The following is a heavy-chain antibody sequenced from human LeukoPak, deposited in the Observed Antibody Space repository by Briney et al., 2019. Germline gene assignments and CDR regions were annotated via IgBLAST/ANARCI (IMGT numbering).Heavy chain of an antibody. V-gene: IGHV4-59*08. CDR2: TYYSGTT. J-gene: IGHJ4*02. CDR1: GSSMSSYY. Sequence: SETLSLTCTVSGSSMSSYYWSWIRQPPGKGLEWIGYTYYSGTTNYNPSLKDRVTISVDTSNNQFSLKLSSVTAADTAVYFCARHGFSTGGSWIFDYWGQGALVTVSS. D-gene: IGHD3-10*01. CDR3: ARHGFSTGGSWIFDY.